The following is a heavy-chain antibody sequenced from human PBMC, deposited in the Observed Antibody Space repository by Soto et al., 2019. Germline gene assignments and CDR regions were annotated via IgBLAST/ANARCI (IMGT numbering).Heavy chain of an antibody. CDR3: ARGMTTVTTFDY. V-gene: IGHV4-39*07. CDR1: GGSISSSRCH. Sequence: SETLSLTCTVSGGSISSSRCHWGWIRQPPGKGLEWIAYIYHSGSTFYNPSLKSRVTISVDRSKNQISLKLSSVTAADTAVYYCARGMTTVTTFDYWGQGTLVTVSS. D-gene: IGHD4-17*01. CDR2: IYHSGST. J-gene: IGHJ4*02.